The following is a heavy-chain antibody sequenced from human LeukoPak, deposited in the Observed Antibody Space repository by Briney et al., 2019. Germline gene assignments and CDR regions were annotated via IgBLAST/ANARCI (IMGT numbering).Heavy chain of an antibody. CDR2: IYYSGST. D-gene: IGHD2-2*01. CDR3: ARVSTLGAFDI. CDR1: GGSISSYY. V-gene: IGHV4-59*01. J-gene: IGHJ3*02. Sequence: SETLSLTCTVSGGSISSYYWSWIRQPPGKGLEWIGYIYYSGSTNFNPSLKSRVTISVDTSKNQFSLKLSSVTAADTAVYYCARVSTLGAFDIWGQGTMVTVSS.